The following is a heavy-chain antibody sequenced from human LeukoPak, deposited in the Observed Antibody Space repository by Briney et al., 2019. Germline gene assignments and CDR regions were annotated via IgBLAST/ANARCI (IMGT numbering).Heavy chain of an antibody. J-gene: IGHJ6*03. CDR2: IYYSGNT. CDR3: ARGRSSMVRGYYYYYMDV. CDR1: GVSISSSNSY. Sequence: SETLSLTCTVSGVSISSSNSYWGWIRQPPGKGLEWIGSIYYSGNTYYNASLKSQVSISIDTSKNQFSLKLSSVTAADTAVYYCARGRSSMVRGYYYYYMDVWGKGTTVTISS. V-gene: IGHV4-39*07. D-gene: IGHD3-10*01.